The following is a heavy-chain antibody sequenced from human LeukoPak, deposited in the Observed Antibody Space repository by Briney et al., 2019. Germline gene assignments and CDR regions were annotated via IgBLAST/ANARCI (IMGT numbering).Heavy chain of an antibody. CDR3: ARDPISYDPLTGYELWGWFDP. D-gene: IGHD3-9*01. CDR1: GASISSYY. J-gene: IGHJ5*02. CDR2: IYTSGST. Sequence: SETLSLTCTVSGASISSYYCNWIRQPAGKGLEWIGRIYTSGSTKYNPSLKSRVTISADKSKNQFSLNLSAVPAADTAVYYCARDPISYDPLTGYELWGWFDPWGQGILVTVSS. V-gene: IGHV4-4*07.